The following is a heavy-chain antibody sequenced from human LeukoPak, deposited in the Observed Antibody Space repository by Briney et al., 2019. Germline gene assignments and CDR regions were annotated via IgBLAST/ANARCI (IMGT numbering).Heavy chain of an antibody. CDR1: GYTFTGYY. J-gene: IGHJ6*03. Sequence: ASVKVSCKASGYTFTGYYMHWVRQAPGQGLEWMGWINPNSGGTNYAQKFQGRVTMTRDTSISTAYMELSRLRSDDTAVYYCARDAAGHVLTDYYYYYYMDVWGKGTTVTVSS. CDR2: INPNSGGT. D-gene: IGHD3-9*01. CDR3: ARDAAGHVLTDYYYYYYMDV. V-gene: IGHV1-2*02.